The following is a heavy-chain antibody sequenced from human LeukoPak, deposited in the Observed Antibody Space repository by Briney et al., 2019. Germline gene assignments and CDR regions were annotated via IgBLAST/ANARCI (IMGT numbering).Heavy chain of an antibody. Sequence: PGGSLRLSCAASGFTFSSYGMHWVRQAPGKGLEWVAVIWYDGSNKYYADSVKGRFTISRDNSKNTLYLQMNSLRAEDTAVYYCAREYFQPRGYGMDVWGQGTTVTVSS. V-gene: IGHV3-33*08. D-gene: IGHD2/OR15-2a*01. CDR3: AREYFQPRGYGMDV. CDR1: GFTFSSYG. J-gene: IGHJ6*02. CDR2: IWYDGSNK.